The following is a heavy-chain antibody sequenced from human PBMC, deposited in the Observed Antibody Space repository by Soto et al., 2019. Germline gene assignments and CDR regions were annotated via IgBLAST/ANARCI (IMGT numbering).Heavy chain of an antibody. CDR1: GGSISSYY. CDR2: IYSNGDT. CDR3: ARDTRLEGANVGLYDF. J-gene: IGHJ4*02. V-gene: IGHV4-4*07. D-gene: IGHD3-16*02. Sequence: QVRLQESGPGHVRLSETLSLTCSVSGGSISSYYWSWVRQPDGKGPEWIGRIYSNGDTDYTSSLKSRVAMSIDTSSNQFSQKLSSVTAADTAVYYCARDTRLEGANVGLYDFWGQGTLVTVAS.